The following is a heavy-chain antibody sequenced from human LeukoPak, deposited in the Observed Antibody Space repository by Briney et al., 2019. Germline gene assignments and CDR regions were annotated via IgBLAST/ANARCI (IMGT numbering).Heavy chain of an antibody. CDR3: ARDDRAVVGSDNWFDP. V-gene: IGHV3-30-3*01. D-gene: IGHD6-19*01. CDR1: GFTFSSYA. CDR2: ISYDGSNK. J-gene: IGHJ5*02. Sequence: GGSLRLSCAASGFTFSSYAMHWVRQAPGKGLEWVAVISYDGSNKYYADSVKGRFTISRDNSKNTLYLQMNSLRAEDTAVYYCARDDRAVVGSDNWFDPWGQGTLVTVSS.